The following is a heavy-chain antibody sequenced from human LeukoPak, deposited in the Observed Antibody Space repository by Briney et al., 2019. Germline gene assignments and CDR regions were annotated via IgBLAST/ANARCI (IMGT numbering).Heavy chain of an antibody. CDR2: IDSSGNT. V-gene: IGHV3-53*01. J-gene: IGHJ6*03. Sequence: GGSLGLSCAASGFAVRSNYMSWVRQPPGKGLEWLSLIDSSGNTFYADSVKGRFTISRDYLKNTLFLQMNSLRAEDTALYYCARDPVVASTGLFYYHYMDVWGKGTTVTVSS. D-gene: IGHD6-13*01. CDR3: ARDPVVASTGLFYYHYMDV. CDR1: GFAVRSNY.